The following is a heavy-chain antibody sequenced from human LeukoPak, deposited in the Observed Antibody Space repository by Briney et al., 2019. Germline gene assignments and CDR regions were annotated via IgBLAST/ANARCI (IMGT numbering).Heavy chain of an antibody. V-gene: IGHV3-7*01. J-gene: IGHJ4*02. CDR2: IKEDGSEK. Sequence: GGSLRLSCAASGFTFSNYWMSWVRQAPGKGLEWVANIKEDGSEKYYVDSVKGRFTVSRDNAKNSLYLQMNSLRAEDTAVYYCARGTDYWGQGTLVTVSS. CDR1: GFTFSNYW. CDR3: ARGTDY.